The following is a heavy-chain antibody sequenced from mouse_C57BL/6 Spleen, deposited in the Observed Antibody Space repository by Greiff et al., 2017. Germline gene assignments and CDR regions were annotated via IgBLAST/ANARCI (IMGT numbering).Heavy chain of an antibody. D-gene: IGHD2-4*01. Sequence: QVQLKQSGPELVKPGASVKISCKASGYAFSSSWMNWVKQRPGKGLEWIGRIYPGDGDTNYNGKFKGKATLTADKSSRTAYMQLSSRTSEDSAVYFCARSGDYDDYWGQGTTLTVSS. V-gene: IGHV1-82*01. CDR3: ARSGDYDDY. J-gene: IGHJ2*01. CDR2: IYPGDGDT. CDR1: GYAFSSSW.